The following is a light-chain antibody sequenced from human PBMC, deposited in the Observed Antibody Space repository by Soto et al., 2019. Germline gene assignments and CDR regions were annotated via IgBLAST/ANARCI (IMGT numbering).Light chain of an antibody. CDR1: QSVSSY. V-gene: IGKV3-11*01. J-gene: IGKJ3*01. CDR3: QQRSNWPLT. CDR2: DAS. Sequence: EIVFTQSPATLSFSPGERATLSCRASQSVSSYLAWFQQKTGPAPRLLIYDASNRATGIPARFSGSGFGTDFTLTISSLEPEDFAIYFCQQRSNWPLTFGPGTKVDIK.